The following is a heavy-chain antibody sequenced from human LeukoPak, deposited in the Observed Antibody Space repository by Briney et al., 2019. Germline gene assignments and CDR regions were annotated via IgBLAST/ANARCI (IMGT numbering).Heavy chain of an antibody. V-gene: IGHV1-69*04. CDR2: IIPILGIA. D-gene: IGHD3-22*01. CDR3: ARDQGMIVVDMAEASMGY. J-gene: IGHJ4*02. Sequence: GSSVKVSCKASGGTFSSYAISWVRQAPGQGLEWMGRIIPILGIANYAQKFQGRVTITADKSTSTAYMELSSLRSEDTAVYYCARDQGMIVVDMAEASMGYWGQGTLITVSS. CDR1: GGTFSSYA.